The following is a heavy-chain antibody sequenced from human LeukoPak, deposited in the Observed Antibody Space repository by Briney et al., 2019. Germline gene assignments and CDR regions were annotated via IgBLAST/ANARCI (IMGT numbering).Heavy chain of an antibody. J-gene: IGHJ4*02. CDR3: ARGEQQRVRGVLRY. CDR2: IYYSGST. D-gene: IGHD6-13*01. V-gene: IGHV4-39*07. Sequence: SETLSLTCTVSGGSISSSSYYWGWIRQPPGKGLEWIGSIYYSGSTYYNPSLKSRVTISVDTSKNQFSLKLSSVTAADTAVYYCARGEQQRVRGVLRYWGQGTLVTVSS. CDR1: GGSISSSSYY.